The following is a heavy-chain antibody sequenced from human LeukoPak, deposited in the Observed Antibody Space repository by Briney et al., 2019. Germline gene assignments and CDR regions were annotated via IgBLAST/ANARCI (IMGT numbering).Heavy chain of an antibody. D-gene: IGHD6-19*01. CDR3: ARRSVAGSLDY. CDR1: GLTFSSYG. J-gene: IGHJ4*02. V-gene: IGHV3-48*01. Sequence: GGTLRLSCAASGLTFSSYGMSWVRQAPGEGLEWVSYISSSSSTIYYADSVKGRFTISRDNAKNSLYLQMNSLRAEDTAVYYCARRSVAGSLDYWGQGTLVTVSS. CDR2: ISSSSSTI.